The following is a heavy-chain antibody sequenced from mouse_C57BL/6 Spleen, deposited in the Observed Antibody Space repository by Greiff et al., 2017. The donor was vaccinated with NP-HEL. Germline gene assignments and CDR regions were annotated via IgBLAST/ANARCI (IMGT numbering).Heavy chain of an antibody. CDR2: IDPETGGT. D-gene: IGHD4-1*01. CDR3: TRQADWVAWLAY. CDR1: GYTFTDYE. Sequence: VQLQQSGAELVRPGASVTLSCKASGYTFTDYEMHWVKQTPVHGLEWIGAIDPETGGTAYNQKFTGKAILTADKSSSTAYMELRSLTSEESAVYYWTRQADWVAWLAYWGQGTLVTVSA. J-gene: IGHJ3*01. V-gene: IGHV1-15*01.